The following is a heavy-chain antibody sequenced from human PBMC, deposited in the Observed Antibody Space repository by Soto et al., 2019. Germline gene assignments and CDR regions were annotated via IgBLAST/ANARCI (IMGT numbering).Heavy chain of an antibody. CDR2: ISYDGSNK. Sequence: QVQLVESGGGVVQPGRSLRLSCAASGFTFSSYGMHWVRQAPGKGLEWVAVISYDGSNKYYADSVKGRFTISRDNSKNTLYLQMNSLRAEDTAVYYCAKEKYQLPSRRAFDIWGQGTMVTVSS. D-gene: IGHD2-2*01. CDR1: GFTFSSYG. J-gene: IGHJ3*02. CDR3: AKEKYQLPSRRAFDI. V-gene: IGHV3-30*18.